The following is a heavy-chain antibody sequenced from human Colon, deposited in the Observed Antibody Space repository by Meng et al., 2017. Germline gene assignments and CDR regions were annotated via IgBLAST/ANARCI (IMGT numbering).Heavy chain of an antibody. V-gene: IGHV3-73*01. Sequence: GESLKIPWVVSGFNFRGSDVHWVRPASGTGLEWVGRIRSKSDTYATAFAASVKGRFTISRDDSKNTAYLQLNSLKTEDTAVYYCTVFSRGPIWGQGKMV. CDR2: IRSKSDTYAT. CDR3: TVFSRGPI. J-gene: IGHJ3*02. D-gene: IGHD3-3*02. CDR1: GFNFRGSD.